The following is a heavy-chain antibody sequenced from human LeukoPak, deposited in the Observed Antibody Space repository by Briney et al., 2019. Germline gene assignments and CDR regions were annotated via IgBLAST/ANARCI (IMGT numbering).Heavy chain of an antibody. CDR3: AKRGIVIRAVIIIGFHKEAYYFDY. V-gene: IGHV3-23*01. CDR1: GFTFSSYA. J-gene: IGHJ4*02. CDR2: ISGSGTST. Sequence: GGSLRLTCAASGFTFSSYALSWVRQAPGKGLDWVSAISGSGTSTSYADSVKGRFIISRDTSKNTVYLQMNSLRVEDTAVYFCAKRGIVIRAVIIIGFHKEAYYFDYWGQGILVTVSS. D-gene: IGHD3-10*01.